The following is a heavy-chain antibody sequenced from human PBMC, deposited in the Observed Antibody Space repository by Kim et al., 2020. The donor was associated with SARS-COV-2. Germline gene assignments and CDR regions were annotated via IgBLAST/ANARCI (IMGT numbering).Heavy chain of an antibody. CDR3: ARASRGYSSGWYIGYYFDY. V-gene: IGHV3-11*04. D-gene: IGHD6-19*01. Sequence: GRFTISRDNAKNSLYLQMNGLRAEDTAVYYCARASRGYSSGWYIGYYFDYWGQGTLVTVSS. J-gene: IGHJ4*02.